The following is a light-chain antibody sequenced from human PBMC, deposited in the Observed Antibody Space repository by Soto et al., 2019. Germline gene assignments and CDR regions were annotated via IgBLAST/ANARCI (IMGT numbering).Light chain of an antibody. CDR2: AAS. J-gene: IGKJ1*01. Sequence: DIQMTQSPSSLSASVGDRITITCRASHSIDNYLSWYQLNPGKAPRLLIYAASNLQRGVPSRFTGSGSGTDFTLTINNLHPDVFAVYYCQQCFSIPPTFGHGTKVETK. V-gene: IGKV1-39*01. CDR3: QQCFSIPPT. CDR1: HSIDNY.